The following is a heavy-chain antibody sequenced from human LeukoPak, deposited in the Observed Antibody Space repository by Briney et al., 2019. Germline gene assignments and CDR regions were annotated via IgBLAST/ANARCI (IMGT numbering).Heavy chain of an antibody. V-gene: IGHV4-34*01. D-gene: IGHD5-18*01. CDR1: GGSFSGYY. Sequence: SETLSLTCAVYGGSFSGYYWSWIRQPPGKGLEWIGEINHSGSTNYNPSLKSRVTISVDTSKNQFSLKLSSVTAADTAVYYCARALRQLWLYYWGQGTLVTVSS. J-gene: IGHJ4*02. CDR2: INHSGST. CDR3: ARALRQLWLYY.